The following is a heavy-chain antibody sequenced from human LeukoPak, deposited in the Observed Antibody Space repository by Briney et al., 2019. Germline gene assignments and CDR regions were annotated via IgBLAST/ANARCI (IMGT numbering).Heavy chain of an antibody. CDR1: GFTFSSYS. CDR2: ISSSSSTI. CDR3: ARVGLYSLYYYMDV. V-gene: IGHV3-48*01. D-gene: IGHD2-8*01. J-gene: IGHJ6*03. Sequence: GGSLRLSCAASGFTFSSYSMNWVRQAPGKGLEWVSYISSSSSTIYYADSVKGRFTISRDNAKNSLYLQMNSLRAEDTAVYYCARVGLYSLYYYMDVWGKGTTVSVSS.